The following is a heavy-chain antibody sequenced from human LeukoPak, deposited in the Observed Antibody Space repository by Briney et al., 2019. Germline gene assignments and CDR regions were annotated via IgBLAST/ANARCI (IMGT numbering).Heavy chain of an antibody. CDR3: AEDARRSSGWYYFDY. CDR2: ITNSGGTT. J-gene: IGHJ4*02. D-gene: IGHD6-19*01. V-gene: IGHV3-23*01. CDR1: GFTFTNYG. Sequence: GGSLRLSCTASGFTFTNYGMGWVRQAPGKGLEWVSAITNSGGTTYFADSMKGRFTISRDNSKNTLYLQMNSLRADDTAVYYCAEDARRSSGWYYFDYWGQGTLVTVSS.